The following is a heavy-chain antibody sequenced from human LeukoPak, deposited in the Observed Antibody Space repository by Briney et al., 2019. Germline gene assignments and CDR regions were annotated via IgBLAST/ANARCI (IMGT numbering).Heavy chain of an antibody. V-gene: IGHV4-30-4*08. Sequence: PSQTLSLTCTVSGGSISSGDYYWGWIRQPPGKGLEWIGYIYYSGSTYYNPSLKSRVTISVDTSKNQFSLKLSSVTAADTAVYYCARGSIVGATLEFDPWGQGTLVTVSS. CDR2: IYYSGST. J-gene: IGHJ5*02. CDR3: ARGSIVGATLEFDP. D-gene: IGHD1-26*01. CDR1: GGSISSGDYY.